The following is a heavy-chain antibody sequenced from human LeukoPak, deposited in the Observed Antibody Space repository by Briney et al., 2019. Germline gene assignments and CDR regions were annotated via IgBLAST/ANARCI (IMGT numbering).Heavy chain of an antibody. Sequence: PGGSLRLSRAASGFTFSSYAMSWVRQAPGKGLEWVSAISGSGGSTYYADSVKGRFTISRDNSKNTLYPQMNSLRAEDTAVYYCAKEFDIVLKGVTDVWGQGTTVTVSS. CDR3: AKEFDIVLKGVTDV. V-gene: IGHV3-23*01. CDR1: GFTFSSYA. CDR2: ISGSGGST. J-gene: IGHJ6*02. D-gene: IGHD2-8*01.